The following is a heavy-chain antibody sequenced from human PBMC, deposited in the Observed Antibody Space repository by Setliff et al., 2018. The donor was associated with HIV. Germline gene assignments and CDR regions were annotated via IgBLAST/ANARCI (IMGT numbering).Heavy chain of an antibody. Sequence: SETLSLTCTVSGGSISSGGYYWSWIRQHPGKGLEWIGYIYYGGRTYYNPSLKSRVTISVDTSEIQFSLKLSSVTAADTAVYYCARYCGGDCYPSAYYMDVWGKGTTVTVSS. V-gene: IGHV4-31*03. D-gene: IGHD2-21*01. CDR3: ARYCGGDCYPSAYYMDV. J-gene: IGHJ6*03. CDR1: GGSISSGGYY. CDR2: IYYGGRT.